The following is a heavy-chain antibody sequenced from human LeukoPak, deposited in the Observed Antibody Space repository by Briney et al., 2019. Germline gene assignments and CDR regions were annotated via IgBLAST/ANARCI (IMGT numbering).Heavy chain of an antibody. Sequence: GGSLRLSCAASGFTFSSYSMNWVRQAPGKGLKWVSSISSSSSYIYYADSVKGRFTISRDNAKNSLYLQMNSLRAEDTAVYYCARRSSSYGTPPYDYWGQGTLVTVSS. J-gene: IGHJ4*02. CDR3: ARRSSSYGTPPYDY. D-gene: IGHD5-18*01. V-gene: IGHV3-21*01. CDR1: GFTFSSYS. CDR2: ISSSSSYI.